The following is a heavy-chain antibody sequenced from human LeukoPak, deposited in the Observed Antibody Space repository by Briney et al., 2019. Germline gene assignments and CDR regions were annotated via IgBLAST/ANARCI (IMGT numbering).Heavy chain of an antibody. CDR2: IIPFFGTP. J-gene: IGHJ6*02. CDR3: ARAGYCSSTSCPFYGMDV. D-gene: IGHD2-2*01. V-gene: IGHV1-69*13. CDR1: GGSFSTYA. Sequence: RASVKVSCKASGGSFSTYAISWVRQAPGQGLEWMGGIIPFFGTPSYAQKFHGRVTITADESTNTAYMEVSSLRSEDTALYYCARAGYCSSTSCPFYGMDVWGQGTTVTVSS.